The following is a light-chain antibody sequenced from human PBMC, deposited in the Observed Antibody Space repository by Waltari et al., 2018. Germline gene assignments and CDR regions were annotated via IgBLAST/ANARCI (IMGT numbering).Light chain of an antibody. Sequence: EVVLTQSPGTLSLFPGERATLSCRASQSVGSGYLAWYQQKVGQAPRLLIYGATSRATGVPDRFSGTESGTDFTLSISRLEPEDSAVYFCQQYGRAPLTFGPGTKVEIK. CDR3: QQYGRAPLT. CDR2: GAT. J-gene: IGKJ3*01. CDR1: QSVGSGY. V-gene: IGKV3-20*01.